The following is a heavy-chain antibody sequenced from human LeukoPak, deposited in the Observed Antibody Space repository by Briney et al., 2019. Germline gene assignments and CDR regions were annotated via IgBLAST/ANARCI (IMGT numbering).Heavy chain of an antibody. CDR2: IKEDGSVH. CDR3: ARDLVGATTAEYFQH. V-gene: IGHV3-7*01. D-gene: IGHD1-26*01. CDR1: GFTFSSYW. Sequence: GGSLRLSCAASGFTFSSYWMSWVRQAPGKGLEWVANIKEDGSVHYFVDSVKGRFTMSRDNAKHSLFLHMNSLRAEDSAVYYCARDLVGATTAEYFQHWGQGTLVTVSS. J-gene: IGHJ1*01.